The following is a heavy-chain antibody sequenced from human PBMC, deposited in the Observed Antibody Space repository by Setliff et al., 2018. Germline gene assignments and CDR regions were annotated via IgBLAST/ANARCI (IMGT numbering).Heavy chain of an antibody. V-gene: IGHV3-7*01. J-gene: IGHJ4*02. Sequence: PGGSLRLSCAASGFTFSNSWMNWVRRAPGKGLEWVAIIKQDGSEKYYVDSVKGRFTISRDNTRNSLYLQMNSLEVEDTAVYYCVRDWASGDDHWGRGTLVTVSS. CDR2: IKQDGSEK. D-gene: IGHD3-10*01. CDR1: GFTFSNSW. CDR3: VRDWASGDDH.